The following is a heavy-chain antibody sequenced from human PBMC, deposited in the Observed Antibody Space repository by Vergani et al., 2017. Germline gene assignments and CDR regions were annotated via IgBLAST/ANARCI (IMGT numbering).Heavy chain of an antibody. Sequence: QVQLVQSGAEVKKPGSSVKVSCKASGGTFSSYAISWVRQAPGQGLEWMGIINPSGGSTSYAQKFQGRVTITADESTSTAYMELSSLRSEDTAVYYCARDLTSWGGSGWYFHPDAFDIWGQGTMVTVSS. J-gene: IGHJ3*02. CDR2: INPSGGST. D-gene: IGHD6-19*01. CDR1: GGTFSSYA. CDR3: ARDLTSWGGSGWYFHPDAFDI. V-gene: IGHV1-69*18.